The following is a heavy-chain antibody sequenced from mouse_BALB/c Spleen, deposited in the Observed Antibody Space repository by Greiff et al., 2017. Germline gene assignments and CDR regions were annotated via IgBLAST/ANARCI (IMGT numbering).Heavy chain of an antibody. D-gene: IGHD4-1*01. CDR1: GFTFSSFG. CDR3: ARSRGLGRDFDV. V-gene: IGHV5-17*02. CDR2: ISSGSSTI. Sequence: EVKLMESGGGLVQPGGSRKLSCAASGFTFSSFGMHWVRQAPEKGLEWVANISSGSSTIYYADTVKGRFTISRDNPKNTLFLQMTSLRSEDTAMYYCARSRGLGRDFDVWGAGTTVTVSS. J-gene: IGHJ1*01.